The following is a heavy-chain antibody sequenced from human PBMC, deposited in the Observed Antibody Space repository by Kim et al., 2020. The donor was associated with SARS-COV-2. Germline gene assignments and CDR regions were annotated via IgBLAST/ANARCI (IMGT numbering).Heavy chain of an antibody. CDR1: GYSFTSYW. D-gene: IGHD5-18*01. CDR3: ARQVNTGDYYYYGMDV. J-gene: IGHJ6*02. V-gene: IGHV5-51*01. CDR2: IYPGDSDT. Sequence: GESLKISCKGSGYSFTSYWIGWVRQMPGKGLEWMGIIYPGDSDTRYSPSFQGQVTISADKSISTAYLQWSSLKASDTAMYYCARQVNTGDYYYYGMDVWGQGTTVTVSS.